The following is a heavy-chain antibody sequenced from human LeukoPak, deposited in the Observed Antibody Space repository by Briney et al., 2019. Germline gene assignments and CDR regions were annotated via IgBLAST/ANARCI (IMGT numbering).Heavy chain of an antibody. D-gene: IGHD2-2*03. Sequence: GASVKVSCKASGGTFSSYAISWVRQAPGQGLEWMGGIIPIFGTANYAQKFQGRVTITTDESTSTAYMELSSLRSDDTALYYCARVDLVVVPAARNYFDYWGQGTLVTVSS. CDR1: GGTFSSYA. J-gene: IGHJ4*02. V-gene: IGHV1-69*05. CDR3: ARVDLVVVPAARNYFDY. CDR2: IIPIFGTA.